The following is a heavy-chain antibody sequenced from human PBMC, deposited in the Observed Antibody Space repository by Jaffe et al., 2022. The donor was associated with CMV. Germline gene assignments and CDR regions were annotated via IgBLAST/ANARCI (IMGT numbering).Heavy chain of an antibody. J-gene: IGHJ6*03. CDR1: GYSFTNHG. Sequence: QVQLVQSGAEVKKPGASVRVSCKASGYSFTNHGISWLRQAPGQGLEWMAWISAYNGDTDYAQKLQGRVTVTTDTSTSTAYMDLRSLRSDDTAVYFCARDLGSSSFYNSYMDVWGNGTTVTVSS. CDR3: ARDLGSSSFYNSYMDV. CDR2: ISAYNGDT. V-gene: IGHV1-18*04. D-gene: IGHD6-6*01.